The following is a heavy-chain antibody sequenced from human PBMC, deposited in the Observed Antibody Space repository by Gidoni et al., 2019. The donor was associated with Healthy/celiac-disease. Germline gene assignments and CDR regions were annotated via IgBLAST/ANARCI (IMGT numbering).Heavy chain of an antibody. D-gene: IGHD5-12*01. J-gene: IGHJ6*02. CDR1: GFTFSSSG. Sequence: QVQLVESGGGVVQPGRSLRLPCAASGFTFSSSGMHWVRQAPGKGLEWVAVIWYDGSNKYYADSVKGRFTISRDNSKNTLYLQMNSLRAEDTAVYYCARDEVVATIRLYGMDVWGQGTTVTVSS. CDR2: IWYDGSNK. V-gene: IGHV3-33*01. CDR3: ARDEVVATIRLYGMDV.